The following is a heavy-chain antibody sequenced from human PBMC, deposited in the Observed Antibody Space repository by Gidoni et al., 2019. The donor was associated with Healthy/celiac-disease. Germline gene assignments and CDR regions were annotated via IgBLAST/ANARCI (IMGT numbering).Heavy chain of an antibody. J-gene: IGHJ3*02. V-gene: IGHV4-4*02. Sequence: QVQLQESGPGLVKPSGSLSLTCAVSGGTISSSNWWRWVRQPPGKGLEWIGKIYQSGSTNYNPSLQSRVTISVDKSKNQFSLKLSSVTAADTAVYYCARDSGTGTTSFGAFDIWGQGTMVTVSS. D-gene: IGHD1-1*01. CDR1: GGTISSSNW. CDR3: ARDSGTGTTSFGAFDI. CDR2: IYQSGST.